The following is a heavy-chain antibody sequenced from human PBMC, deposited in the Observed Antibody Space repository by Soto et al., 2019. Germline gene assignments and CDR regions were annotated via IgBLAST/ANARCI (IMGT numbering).Heavy chain of an antibody. Sequence: SETLSLTCAVYGGSFSGYYWSWIRQPPGKGLEWIGEINHSGSTNHNPSLKSRVTISVDTSKNQFSLKLSSVTAADTAVYYCARGLRVGTGWSSSWYQRAEYLQHWGQGTLVTVSS. CDR2: INHSGST. V-gene: IGHV4-34*01. D-gene: IGHD6-13*01. CDR1: GGSFSGYY. CDR3: ARGLRVGTGWSSSWYQRAEYLQH. J-gene: IGHJ1*01.